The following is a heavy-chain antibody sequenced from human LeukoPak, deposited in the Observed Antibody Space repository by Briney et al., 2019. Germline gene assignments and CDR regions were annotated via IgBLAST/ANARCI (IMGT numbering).Heavy chain of an antibody. CDR2: IKQDGSEK. CDR3: ARVGDYGDYAIFDY. CDR1: GFTFGSYG. Sequence: GGSLRLSCAASGFTFGSYGMHWVRQAPGKGLEWVANIKQDGSEKYYVDSVKGRFTISRDNAKNSLYLQMNSLRAEDTAVYYCARVGDYGDYAIFDYWGQGTLVTVSS. J-gene: IGHJ4*02. V-gene: IGHV3-7*01. D-gene: IGHD4-17*01.